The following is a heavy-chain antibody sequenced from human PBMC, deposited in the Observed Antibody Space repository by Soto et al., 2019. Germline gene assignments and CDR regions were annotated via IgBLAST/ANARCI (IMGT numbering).Heavy chain of an antibody. CDR1: GGTFSSYA. Sequence: SVKVSCKASGGTFSSYAISWVRQAPGQGLEWMGGIIPIFGTANYAQKFQGRVTITADESTSTAYMELSSLRSEDTAVYYCARGGSPSSIAARRGYYYGMDVWGQGTTVTVSS. D-gene: IGHD6-6*01. CDR2: IIPIFGTA. V-gene: IGHV1-69*13. J-gene: IGHJ6*02. CDR3: ARGGSPSSIAARRGYYYGMDV.